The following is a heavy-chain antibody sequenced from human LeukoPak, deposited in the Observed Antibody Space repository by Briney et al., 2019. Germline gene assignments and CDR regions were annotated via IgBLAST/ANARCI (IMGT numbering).Heavy chain of an antibody. CDR1: GFTFSSYS. V-gene: IGHV3-21*01. J-gene: IGHJ4*02. CDR2: ISSSSSHI. D-gene: IGHD4-17*01. CDR3: ARRGTVTPFDY. Sequence: GGSLRLSCAASGFTFSSYSMNWVRQAPGKGLEWVSSISSSSSHIYYADSVKGRFTISRDNAKNSLYLQMNSLRAEDTAVYYCARRGTVTPFDYWGQGTLVTVSS.